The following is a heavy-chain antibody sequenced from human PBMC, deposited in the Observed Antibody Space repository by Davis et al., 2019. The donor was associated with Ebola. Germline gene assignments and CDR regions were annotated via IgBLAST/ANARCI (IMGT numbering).Heavy chain of an antibody. CDR2: INTNTGNP. J-gene: IGHJ4*02. CDR3: ATLGLRNYDFWSGYEGLFDY. CDR1: GYTFTSYA. Sequence: ASVKVSCKASGYTFTSYAMNWVRQAPGQGLEWMGWINTNTGNPTYAQGFTGRFVFSLDTSVSTAYLQISSLKAEDTAVYYCATLGLRNYDFWSGYEGLFDYWGQGTLVTVSS. D-gene: IGHD3-3*01. V-gene: IGHV7-4-1*02.